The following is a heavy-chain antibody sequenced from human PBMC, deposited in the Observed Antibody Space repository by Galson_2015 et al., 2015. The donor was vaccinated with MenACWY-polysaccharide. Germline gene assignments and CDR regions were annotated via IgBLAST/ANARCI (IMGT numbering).Heavy chain of an antibody. CDR2: TNPRDGST. Sequence: QSGAEVKKPGESLKISCKASGYIFTTFYIYWVRQAPGQGLEWMGVTNPRDGSTNYAQKFQGRVTMTSDTSTSTVYMELNSLRSEDTAVYYCAREAGNWGQGTLVTVSS. CDR3: AREAGN. V-gene: IGHV1-46*01. J-gene: IGHJ4*02. CDR1: GYIFTTFY.